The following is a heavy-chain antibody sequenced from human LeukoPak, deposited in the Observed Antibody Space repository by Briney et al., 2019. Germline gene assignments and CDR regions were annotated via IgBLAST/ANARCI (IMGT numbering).Heavy chain of an antibody. V-gene: IGHV3-23*01. CDR1: GFTFSSYA. D-gene: IGHD2-21*02. Sequence: GGSLRLSCAASGFTFSSYAMSWVRQAPGKGLEWVSAISGSGGSTYYADSVKGRFTISRDNSKNTLYLQMNSLRAEDTAVYYCAKDLFCGGDCWENYLDYWGQGTLVTVSS. CDR2: ISGSGGST. J-gene: IGHJ4*02. CDR3: AKDLFCGGDCWENYLDY.